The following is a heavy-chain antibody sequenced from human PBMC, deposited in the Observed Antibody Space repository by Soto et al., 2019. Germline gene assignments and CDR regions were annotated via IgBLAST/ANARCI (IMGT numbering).Heavy chain of an antibody. D-gene: IGHD2-2*01. CDR2: INHSGST. V-gene: IGHV4-34*01. CDR3: ARDADSTNIGGFDP. Sequence: SETLSLTCAVYGGSFSGYYWSWIRQPPGKGLEWIGEINHSGSTNYNPSLKSRVTISVDTSKNQFSLKLRSVTTADTAVYYCARDADSTNIGGFDPWGQGTLVTVSS. CDR1: GGSFSGYY. J-gene: IGHJ5*02.